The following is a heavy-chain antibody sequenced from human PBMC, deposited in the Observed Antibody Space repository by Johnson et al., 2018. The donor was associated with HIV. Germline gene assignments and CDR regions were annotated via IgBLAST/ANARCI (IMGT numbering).Heavy chain of an antibody. D-gene: IGHD3-22*01. J-gene: IGHJ3*02. Sequence: QVQLVESGGGLIQPGGSLRLSCAASGFTVSSNYMSWVRQAPGKGLEWVAFIRYDGSNKYYADSVKGRFTISRDNSKNTLYLQMNSLRAEDTAVYYCAKDEGYDSSGYDAFDIWGQGTMVTVSS. CDR1: GFTVSSNY. CDR2: IRYDGSNK. CDR3: AKDEGYDSSGYDAFDI. V-gene: IGHV3-30*02.